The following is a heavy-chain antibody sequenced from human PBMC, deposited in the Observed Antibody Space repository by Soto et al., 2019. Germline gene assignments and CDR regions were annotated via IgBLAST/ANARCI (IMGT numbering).Heavy chain of an antibody. Sequence: GGSLRLSCAASGFTFSSYAMSWVRQAPGKGLEWVSAISGSGGSTYYADSVKGRFTISRDNSKNSLYLQMNSLRAEDTALYYCARSSDSWYLYYFDYWGQGALVTVSS. V-gene: IGHV3-23*01. J-gene: IGHJ4*02. CDR1: GFTFSSYA. CDR2: ISGSGGST. CDR3: ARSSDSWYLYYFDY. D-gene: IGHD6-13*01.